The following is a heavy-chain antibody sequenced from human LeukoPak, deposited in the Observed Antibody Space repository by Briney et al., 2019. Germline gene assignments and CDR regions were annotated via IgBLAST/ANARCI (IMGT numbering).Heavy chain of an antibody. CDR1: GGTFSSYA. CDR2: IIPTFGTA. Sequence: SVKVSCKASGGTFSSYAISWVRQAPGQGLEWMGGIIPTFGTANYAQKFQGRVTITTDESTSTAYMELSSLRSEDTAVYYCARAGRGTTGTTVDYWGQGTLVTVSS. V-gene: IGHV1-69*05. CDR3: ARAGRGTTGTTVDY. J-gene: IGHJ4*02. D-gene: IGHD1-1*01.